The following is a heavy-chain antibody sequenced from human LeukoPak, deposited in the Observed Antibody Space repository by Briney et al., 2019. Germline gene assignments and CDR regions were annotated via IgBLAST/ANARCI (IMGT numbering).Heavy chain of an antibody. V-gene: IGHV3-7*03. Sequence: GGSLRLSCAASGFTVSSNYMSWVRQAPGKGLEWVANIKQDGSEKYYVDSVKGRFAISRDNAKNSLYLQMNSLRAEDTAVYYCARITYSSGWYGENYYFDYWGQGTLVTVSS. CDR3: ARITYSSGWYGENYYFDY. CDR2: IKQDGSEK. J-gene: IGHJ4*02. CDR1: GFTVSSNY. D-gene: IGHD6-19*01.